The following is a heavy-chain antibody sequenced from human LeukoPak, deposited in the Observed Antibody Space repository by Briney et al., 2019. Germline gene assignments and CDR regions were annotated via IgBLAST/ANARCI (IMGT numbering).Heavy chain of an antibody. CDR1: GFTFSSYS. CDR2: ISSSSSYI. J-gene: IGHJ4*02. Sequence: GGSLRLSCAASGFTFSSYSMNWVRQAPGKGLEWVSSISSSSSYIYYADSVKGRITISRDNAKNSLYLQMNSLRAEDTAVYYCASPRGYCSSTSCYIGYWGQGTLVTVSS. V-gene: IGHV3-21*01. CDR3: ASPRGYCSSTSCYIGY. D-gene: IGHD2-2*02.